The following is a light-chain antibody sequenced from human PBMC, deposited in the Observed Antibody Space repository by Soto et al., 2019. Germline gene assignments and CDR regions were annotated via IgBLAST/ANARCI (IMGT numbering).Light chain of an antibody. CDR2: EVT. V-gene: IGLV2-8*01. J-gene: IGLJ3*02. CDR3: SSYAASNNSYFV. CDR1: SSDVGGYNY. Sequence: QSVLTQPPSASGSPGQSVTISCTGTSSDVGGYNYVSWYQQYPGRAPKLMIYEVTKRPSGVPDRFSGSKSGNTASLTVSGLQGEDEADYYCSSYAASNNSYFVYGGGTKLTVL.